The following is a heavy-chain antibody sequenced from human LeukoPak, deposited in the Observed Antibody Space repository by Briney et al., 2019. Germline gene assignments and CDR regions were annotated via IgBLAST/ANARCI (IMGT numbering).Heavy chain of an antibody. CDR3: ARPSYYYDSSGYFDY. CDR2: IYPGDSDT. CDR1: GYSFTSYW. Sequence: GESLKISCKGSGYSFTSYWIGWVRQMPGKGLEWMWIIYPGDSDTRYSPSFQGQVTISADKSISTAYLQWSSLKASDTAMYYCARPSYYYDSSGYFDYWGQGTLVTVSS. J-gene: IGHJ4*02. V-gene: IGHV5-51*01. D-gene: IGHD3-22*01.